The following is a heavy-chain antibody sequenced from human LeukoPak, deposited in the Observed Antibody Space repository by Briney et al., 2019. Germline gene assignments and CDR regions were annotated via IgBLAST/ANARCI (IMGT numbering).Heavy chain of an antibody. CDR2: IYTSGST. V-gene: IGHV4-4*07. CDR1: GGSISSYY. D-gene: IGHD6-19*01. J-gene: IGHJ4*02. CDR3: AGKDSSGPYFDY. Sequence: SQTLSLTCTVSGGSISSYYWSWIRQPAGKGLEWIGRIYTSGSTNYNPSLKSRVTMSVDTSKNQFSLKLSSVTAADTAVYYCAGKDSSGPYFDYSGQGTLVTVSS.